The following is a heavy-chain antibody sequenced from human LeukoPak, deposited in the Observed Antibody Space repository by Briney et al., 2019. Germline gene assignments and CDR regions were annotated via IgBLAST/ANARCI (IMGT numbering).Heavy chain of an antibody. D-gene: IGHD3-22*01. CDR1: GFTFNIYA. CDR2: ISDSGGST. J-gene: IGHJ3*02. Sequence: GGSLRLSCAPSGFTFNIYAMTWVRQAPGKGLEWVSLISDSGGSTYYADSVKGRFTISRDNPKNTLYLQMNSLRAEDTAVYYCARDGFSSGYPYDAFDIWGQGTMVTVSS. CDR3: ARDGFSSGYPYDAFDI. V-gene: IGHV3-23*01.